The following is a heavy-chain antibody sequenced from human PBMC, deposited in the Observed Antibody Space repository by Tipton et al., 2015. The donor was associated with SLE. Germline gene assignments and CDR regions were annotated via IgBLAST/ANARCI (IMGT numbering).Heavy chain of an antibody. CDR2: ISHDGLNE. CDR1: GFTFSNYA. V-gene: IGHV3-30*01. J-gene: IGHJ6*02. D-gene: IGHD1-7*01. Sequence: SLRLSCTASGFTFSNYAMHWGRQAPGKGLEWLAVISHDGLNEDYADSVKGRFTISRDNSKNTLYLQMNSLRAEDTAVYYCASELQGGRKNYYYYYGMDVWGQGTTVTVSS. CDR3: ASELQGGRKNYYYYYGMDV.